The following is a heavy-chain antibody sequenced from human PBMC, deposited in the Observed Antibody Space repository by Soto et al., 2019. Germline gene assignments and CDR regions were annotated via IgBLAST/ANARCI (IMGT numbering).Heavy chain of an antibody. V-gene: IGHV4-31*03. CDR3: ARVAENYYDSSGYCHRFDY. CDR2: IYYSGST. CDR1: GGSVSSGSYY. Sequence: SETLSLTRTVSGGSVSSGSYYWSWIRQHPGKGLEWIGYIYYSGSTYYNPSLKSRVTISVDTSKNQFSLKLSSVTAADTAVYYCARVAENYYDSSGYCHRFDYWGQGTLVTVSS. D-gene: IGHD3-22*01. J-gene: IGHJ4*02.